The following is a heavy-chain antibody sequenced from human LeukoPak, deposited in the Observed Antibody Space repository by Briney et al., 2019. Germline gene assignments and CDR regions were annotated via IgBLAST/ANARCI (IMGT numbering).Heavy chain of an antibody. CDR1: GFTFTTYW. CDR3: AKDLCSGDSCYSLNY. Sequence: PGESLRLSCAASGFTFTTYWMSWVRQAPGKGLEWVAFIRYDGSNKYYADSVKGRFTISRDNSKNTLYLQMNSLRAEDTAVYYCAKDLCSGDSCYSLNYWGQGTLVTVSS. J-gene: IGHJ4*02. V-gene: IGHV3-30*02. CDR2: IRYDGSNK. D-gene: IGHD2-15*01.